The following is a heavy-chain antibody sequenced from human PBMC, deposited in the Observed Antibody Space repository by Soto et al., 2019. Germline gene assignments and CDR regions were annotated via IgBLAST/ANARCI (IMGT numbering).Heavy chain of an antibody. V-gene: IGHV3-30*18. CDR1: GLTCSTYG. J-gene: IGHJ4*02. Sequence: VQLVESGGGVVQPGRSLRLSCGASGLTCSTYGFHWVRQAPGKGLEWVAVISNDVRNIHYAESVKGRFTISRDNSKHTLYLQMNSLRPNDTAVYYCVKDSLGGMTPVFMPGPDCGQGTLVTVSS. CDR2: ISNDVRNI. CDR3: VKDSLGGMTPVFMPGPD. D-gene: IGHD2-2*01.